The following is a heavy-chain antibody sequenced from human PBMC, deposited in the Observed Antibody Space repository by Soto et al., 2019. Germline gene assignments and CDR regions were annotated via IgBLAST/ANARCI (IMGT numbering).Heavy chain of an antibody. CDR1: GFTFSSYG. Sequence: PGGSLRLSCAASGFTFSSYGMHWVRQAPGKGLEWVAVISYDGSNKYYADSVKGRFTISRDNSKNTLYLQMNSLRAEDTAVYYCAKPNYSNYEPYYYGMDVWGQGTTVTVSS. V-gene: IGHV3-30*18. D-gene: IGHD4-4*01. J-gene: IGHJ6*02. CDR2: ISYDGSNK. CDR3: AKPNYSNYEPYYYGMDV.